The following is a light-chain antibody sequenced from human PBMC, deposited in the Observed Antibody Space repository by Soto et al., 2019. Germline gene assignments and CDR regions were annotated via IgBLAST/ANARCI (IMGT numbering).Light chain of an antibody. J-gene: IGKJ4*01. CDR2: DAS. Sequence: EIVLTQSPATLSLSPGERATLSCRASQSVSSYLAWYQQKPGQAPRLLIYDASNRATGIPFRFSGSGSGTDFTLTISSLETEDFAVYYCQQRKNSTLFGGGTKVEIE. CDR3: QQRKNSTL. CDR1: QSVSSY. V-gene: IGKV3-11*01.